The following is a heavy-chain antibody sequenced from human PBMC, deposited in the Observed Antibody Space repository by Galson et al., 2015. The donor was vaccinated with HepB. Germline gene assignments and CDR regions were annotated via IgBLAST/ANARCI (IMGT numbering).Heavy chain of an antibody. Sequence: SVKVSCKASGYTFTSYDINWVRQATGQGLEWMGWMNPNSGNTGYAQKFQGRVTMTRNTSISTAYMELSSLRSEDTAVYYCARGSDSSSWYGRDDAFDIWGQGTMVTVSS. CDR3: ARGSDSSSWYGRDDAFDI. CDR2: MNPNSGNT. V-gene: IGHV1-8*01. D-gene: IGHD6-13*01. CDR1: GYTFTSYD. J-gene: IGHJ3*02.